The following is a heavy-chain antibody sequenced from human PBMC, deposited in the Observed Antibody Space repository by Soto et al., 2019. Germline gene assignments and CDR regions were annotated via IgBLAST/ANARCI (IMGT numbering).Heavy chain of an antibody. CDR1: GGSISSGGYY. Sequence: QVQLQESGPGLVKPSQTLSLNCTVSGGSISSGGYYWSWIRQHPGTGLEWIGYIYYSGSTYYNPSLKSRVTLSVDTSKNQFSLKLSSVTAADTAVYYCARCSWGSKGYFDLWGRGTLVTVSS. D-gene: IGHD2-15*01. CDR3: ARCSWGSKGYFDL. V-gene: IGHV4-31*03. J-gene: IGHJ2*01. CDR2: IYYSGST.